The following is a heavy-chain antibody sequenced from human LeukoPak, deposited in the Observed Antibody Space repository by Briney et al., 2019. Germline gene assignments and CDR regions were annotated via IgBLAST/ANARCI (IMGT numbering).Heavy chain of an antibody. CDR1: GFTFSSYW. J-gene: IGHJ6*02. CDR2: INSDGSST. V-gene: IGHV3-74*01. D-gene: IGHD4-23*01. CDR3: ARDLRDSVGYYGMDV. Sequence: GGSLRLSCAASGFTFSSYWMHWVRQAPGEGLVWVSRINSDGSSTSYADSVKGRFTISRDNAKNTLYLQMNSLRAEDTAVYYCARDLRDSVGYYGMDVWGQGTTVTVSS.